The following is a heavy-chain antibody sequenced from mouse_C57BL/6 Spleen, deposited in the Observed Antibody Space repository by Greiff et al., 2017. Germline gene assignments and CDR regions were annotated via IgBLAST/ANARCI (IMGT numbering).Heavy chain of an antibody. V-gene: IGHV1-76*01. J-gene: IGHJ2*01. CDR2: IYPGSGNT. Sequence: QVQLQQSGAELVRPGASVKLSCKASGYTFTDYYINWVKQRPGQGLEWIARIYPGSGNTYYNEKFTGKATLTAEKSSSTAYMQLSSLTSEDSAVYFCARAPYYYGSSYVFDYWGQGTTLTVSS. CDR1: GYTFTDYY. CDR3: ARAPYYYGSSYVFDY. D-gene: IGHD1-1*01.